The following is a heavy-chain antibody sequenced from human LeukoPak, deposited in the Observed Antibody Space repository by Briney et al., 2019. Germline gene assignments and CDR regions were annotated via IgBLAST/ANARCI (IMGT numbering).Heavy chain of an antibody. CDR3: ARRPYAYTSSATLGSYNWFDP. Sequence: GESLKISCKGSGYSCPNYWIGWVRQMPGKGLEWMGIIYPGDSHTRYSPSFQDQVTISVDKSISTAYLQWSSLKASDTAMYYCARRPYAYTSSATLGSYNWFDPWGQGSLVTVSS. V-gene: IGHV5-51*01. CDR1: GYSCPNYW. J-gene: IGHJ5*02. D-gene: IGHD2-2*02. CDR2: IYPGDSHT.